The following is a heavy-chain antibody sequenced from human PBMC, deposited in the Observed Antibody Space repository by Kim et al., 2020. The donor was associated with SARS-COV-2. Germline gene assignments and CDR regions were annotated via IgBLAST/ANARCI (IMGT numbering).Heavy chain of an antibody. V-gene: IGHV3-7*03. CDR1: GFTFSSYW. D-gene: IGHD2-8*01. J-gene: IGHJ4*01. CDR2: INEDGGDK. CDR3: ARGHLIKAGACY. Sequence: GGSLRLSCAASGFTFSSYWMSWVRQGPGKGLEWVAIINEDGGDKYYVDSVKGRFTISRDNAKNSLYLQMNSLRDEDTAIYYCARGHLIKAGACYWGQGTLVTVSS.